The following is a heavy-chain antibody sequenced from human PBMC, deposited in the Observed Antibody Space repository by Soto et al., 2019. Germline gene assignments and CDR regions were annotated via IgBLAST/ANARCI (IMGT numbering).Heavy chain of an antibody. D-gene: IGHD6-13*01. CDR2: INHSGST. Sequence: QVQLQQWGAGLLKPSETLSLTCAVYGGSFSGYYWSWIRQPPGKGLEWIGEINHSGSTNYNPSLKSRVTISVDTSKNQFSLKLSSVTAADTAVYYCARYKSSSWYRGNWFDPWGQGTLVTVSS. J-gene: IGHJ5*02. CDR3: ARYKSSSWYRGNWFDP. CDR1: GGSFSGYY. V-gene: IGHV4-34*01.